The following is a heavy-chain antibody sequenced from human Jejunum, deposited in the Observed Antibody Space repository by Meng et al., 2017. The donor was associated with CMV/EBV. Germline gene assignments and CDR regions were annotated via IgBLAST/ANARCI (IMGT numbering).Heavy chain of an antibody. CDR3: ARDEACVNDACYLGAY. CDR1: FTFSSHW. Sequence: FTFSSHWMHWVRQSPGKGLVWVSRINSDGSTTTYADSVKGRFTISRDNAKNTLYLQMNSLRDEDTAVYYCARDEACVNDACYLGAYWGQGTLVTVSS. J-gene: IGHJ4*02. D-gene: IGHD1-26*01. V-gene: IGHV3-74*01. CDR2: INSDGSTT.